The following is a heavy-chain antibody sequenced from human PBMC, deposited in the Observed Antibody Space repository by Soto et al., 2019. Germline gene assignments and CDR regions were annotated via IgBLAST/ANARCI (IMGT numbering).Heavy chain of an antibody. CDR1: GFTVSSNY. V-gene: IGHV3-53*01. D-gene: IGHD3-22*01. J-gene: IGHJ3*02. CDR2: IYSGGST. CDR3: ARAQYYYDSSGYEFAFDI. Sequence: VGSLRLSCAASGFTVSSNYMSWVRQAPGKGLEWVSVIYSGGSTYYADSVKGRFTISRDNSKNTLYLQMNSLRAEDTAVYYCARAQYYYDSSGYEFAFDIWGQGTMVTVSS.